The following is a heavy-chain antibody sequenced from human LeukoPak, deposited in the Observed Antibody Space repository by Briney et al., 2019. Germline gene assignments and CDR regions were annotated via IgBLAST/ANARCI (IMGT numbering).Heavy chain of an antibody. CDR3: ARQGVVGATGFDY. V-gene: IGHV4-39*01. CDR1: GGSISSISHY. Sequence: PSETLSLTCSVSGGSISSISHYWGWIRQPPGKGLEWIGNIYSSGSTYNNPSLKSRVIISVDTSKNQFSLKLTSVTAADTAVYYCARQGVVGATGFDYWGQGTLVTVSS. CDR2: IYSSGST. J-gene: IGHJ4*02. D-gene: IGHD1-26*01.